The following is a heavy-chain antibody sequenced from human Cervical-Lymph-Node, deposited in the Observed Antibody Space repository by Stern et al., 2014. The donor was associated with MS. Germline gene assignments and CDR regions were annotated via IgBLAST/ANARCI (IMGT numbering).Heavy chain of an antibody. Sequence: XPGSSVKVSCKASGGTLXXXAVCWVRQAPGQGLEWIGKIIPFLGIAIYAHKFQGRVTLTAAATASYMEMSGLRADDTAVYYCAKSPDLYDSSGYYFDWGQGTLVTVSS. J-gene: IGHJ1*01. CDR2: IIPFLGIA. V-gene: IGHV1-69*04. CDR1: GGTLXXXA. CDR3: AKSPDLYDSSGYYFD. D-gene: IGHD3-22*01.